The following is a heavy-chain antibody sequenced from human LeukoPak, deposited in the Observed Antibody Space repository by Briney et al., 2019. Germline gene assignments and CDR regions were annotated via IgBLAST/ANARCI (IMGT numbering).Heavy chain of an antibody. CDR3: ARVMFSSSSLGAFDY. CDR1: GFTFSSYS. D-gene: IGHD6-13*01. CDR2: ISSSSSYI. V-gene: IGHV3-21*01. Sequence: PGGSLRLSCAASGFTFSSYSMNWVRQAPGKGLEWVSSISSSSSYIYYADSVKGRFTISRDNAKNSLYLQMNSLRAEDTAVYYCARVMFSSSSLGAFDYWGQGTLVTVSS. J-gene: IGHJ4*02.